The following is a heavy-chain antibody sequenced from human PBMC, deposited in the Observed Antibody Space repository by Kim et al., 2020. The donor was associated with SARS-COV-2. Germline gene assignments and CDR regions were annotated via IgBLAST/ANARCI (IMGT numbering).Heavy chain of an antibody. D-gene: IGHD2-2*01. CDR1: GYSISSGYY. V-gene: IGHV4-38-2*02. CDR3: ARNPKIDYFSSTSCPTVWFDP. J-gene: IGHJ5*02. Sequence: SETLSLTCTVSGYSISSGYYWGWILQPPGKGLEWIGSIYHSGSTYYNPSLKSRVTISVDTSKNQFSLKLSSVTAADTAVHYCARNPKIDYFSSTSCPTVWFDPWGQGTLVTVSS. CDR2: IYHSGST.